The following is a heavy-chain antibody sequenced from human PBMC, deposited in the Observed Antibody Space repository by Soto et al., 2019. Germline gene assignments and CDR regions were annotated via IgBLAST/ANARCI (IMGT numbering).Heavy chain of an antibody. J-gene: IGHJ4*02. CDR2: TWNDGTNK. CDR3: ARDLDLYGDSCFDY. V-gene: IGHV3-33*01. D-gene: IGHD4-17*01. CDR1: GFTFSSYG. Sequence: QVHLVESGAGVVQPGWSLRLSCAASGFTFSSYGMHWVRQAPGKGLEWVALTWNDGTNKYYADSVKGRFTISRDNSKNTLYLQMNSLRVEDTAVYYCARDLDLYGDSCFDYWGQGTLVTVSS.